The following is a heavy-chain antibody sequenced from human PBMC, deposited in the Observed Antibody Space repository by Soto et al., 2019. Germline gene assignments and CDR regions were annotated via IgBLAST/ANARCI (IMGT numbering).Heavy chain of an antibody. CDR1: GYTFTGYY. V-gene: IGHV1-2*04. J-gene: IGHJ3*01. Sequence: QVHLVQSGAEVKKPGASVKVSCKASGYTFTGYYIHWVRQAPGQGLEWMGWINPKTGGANIAQKFQGWVTMTRDTSISTTYMELSNLRSNDTAVYYCARDYYDVSASYGIEFWGQGTMVTVAS. D-gene: IGHD3-16*01. CDR3: ARDYYDVSASYGIEF. CDR2: INPKTGGA.